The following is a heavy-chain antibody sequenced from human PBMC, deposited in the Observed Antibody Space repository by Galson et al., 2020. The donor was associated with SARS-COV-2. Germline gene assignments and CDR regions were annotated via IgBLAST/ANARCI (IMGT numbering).Heavy chain of an antibody. Sequence: SETLSLTCAVSGYSVSTTNYWGWVRLAPGKGLEWIGSIYPNGRTYYNPSLERRVPISVDTSRNQFSLTLASVTAADTAFYYCARQGVNMIVLVTVPGWFFDLWGRGTLVTVSS. V-gene: IGHV4-38-2*01. CDR2: IYPNGRT. J-gene: IGHJ2*01. D-gene: IGHD2-21*02. CDR1: GYSVSTTNY. CDR3: ARQGVNMIVLVTVPGWFFDL.